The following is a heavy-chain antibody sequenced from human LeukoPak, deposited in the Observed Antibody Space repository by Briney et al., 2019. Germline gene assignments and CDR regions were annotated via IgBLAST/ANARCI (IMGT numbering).Heavy chain of an antibody. V-gene: IGHV4-39*01. CDR3: ARRDIVVVTAIDY. CDR1: GGSISSSSYY. Sequence: SETLSLTCTVSGGSISSSSYYWGWIRQPPGKGLEWIGSIYYSGSTYYNPSLKSRVTISVDTSKNQFSLKLSSVTAADTAVYYCARRDIVVVTAIDYWGQGTLVTVSS. CDR2: IYYSGST. J-gene: IGHJ4*02. D-gene: IGHD2-21*02.